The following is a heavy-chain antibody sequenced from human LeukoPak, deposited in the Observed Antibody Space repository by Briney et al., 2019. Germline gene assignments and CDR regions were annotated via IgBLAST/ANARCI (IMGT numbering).Heavy chain of an antibody. CDR2: ISSSGSTK. J-gene: IGHJ4*02. CDR3: ARASGWKNFDY. D-gene: IGHD6-19*01. V-gene: IGHV3-48*03. CDR1: GFTFSRYK. Sequence: GGSLRLSCAASGFTFSRYKMTWVRQAPGKGLEWVSYISSSGSTKYYADSVKGRFTISRDNAENSLYLQMNSLRAEDTAVYYCARASGWKNFDYWGQGTQVTVSS.